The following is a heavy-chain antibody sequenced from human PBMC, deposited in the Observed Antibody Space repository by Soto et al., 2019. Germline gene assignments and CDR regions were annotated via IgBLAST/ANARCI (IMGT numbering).Heavy chain of an antibody. V-gene: IGHV5-51*01. CDR1: GYTFPNYW. CDR3: VRGYCSGGSCYWFDP. Sequence: GESLKISCKGSGYTFPNYWIGWVRQMPGKGLEWMGIIYPGDSDTRYSPSFQGQVTISADRSINTAYLQWSSLKASDTAMYYCVRGYCSGGSCYWFDPWGQGTLVTVSS. D-gene: IGHD2-15*01. J-gene: IGHJ5*02. CDR2: IYPGDSDT.